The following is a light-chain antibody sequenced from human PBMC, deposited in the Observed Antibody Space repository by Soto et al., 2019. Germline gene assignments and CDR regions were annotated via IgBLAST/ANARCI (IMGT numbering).Light chain of an antibody. CDR3: GTWDSSLSAEV. CDR2: ENN. J-gene: IGLJ3*02. Sequence: QSVLTQPPSVSAAPGQKVTISCSGSSSNIGNNYVSWYQQLPGTAPKLLIYENNKRPSGIPDRFSGSKSGTSATPGITGLQTGDEADYYCGTWDSSLSAEVFGGGTKLTVL. V-gene: IGLV1-51*02. CDR1: SSNIGNNY.